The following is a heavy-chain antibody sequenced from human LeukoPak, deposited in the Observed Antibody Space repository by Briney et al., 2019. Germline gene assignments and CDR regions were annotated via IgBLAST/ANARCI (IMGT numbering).Heavy chain of an antibody. CDR2: IYYSGST. Sequence: SETLSLTCAVSGYSISCGYYWGWIRQPPGKGLEWIGSIYYSGSTYYNPSLKSRVTISVYTSKNQFSLKLSSVTAADTAVYYCARQADDFWSGYYNWFDPWGQGTLVTVSS. CDR3: ARQADDFWSGYYNWFDP. V-gene: IGHV4-38-2*01. D-gene: IGHD3-3*01. J-gene: IGHJ5*02. CDR1: GYSISCGYY.